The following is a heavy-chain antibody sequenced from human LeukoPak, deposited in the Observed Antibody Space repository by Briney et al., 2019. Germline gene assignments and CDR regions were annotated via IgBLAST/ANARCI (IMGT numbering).Heavy chain of an antibody. D-gene: IGHD6-19*01. Sequence: SETLSLTCSVSGVSISSSNSYWGWIRQPPGKGLEWIGSIYYTGNTYYNASLKSRVTISIDNAKNQFSLNVRSVTAADTAVYFCARDNPRTTGYSSGSSFDFWGQGILVTVSS. CDR3: ARDNPRTTGYSSGSSFDF. CDR1: GVSISSSNSY. V-gene: IGHV4-39*07. J-gene: IGHJ4*02. CDR2: IYYTGNT.